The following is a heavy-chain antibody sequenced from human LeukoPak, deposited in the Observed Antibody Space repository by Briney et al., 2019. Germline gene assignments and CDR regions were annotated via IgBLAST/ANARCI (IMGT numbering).Heavy chain of an antibody. Sequence: SETLSLTCSVSSGPINYYYWNWIRQPPGKGLEWIGCIYYSGSTNYNPSLESRVTISVDTAKNQFSLRLSSVTAADTAMYYCARGGKYSSSWFDSWGQGTLVTVSS. CDR1: SGPINYYY. CDR3: ARGGKYSSSWFDS. J-gene: IGHJ5*01. D-gene: IGHD6-13*01. CDR2: IYYSGST. V-gene: IGHV4-59*01.